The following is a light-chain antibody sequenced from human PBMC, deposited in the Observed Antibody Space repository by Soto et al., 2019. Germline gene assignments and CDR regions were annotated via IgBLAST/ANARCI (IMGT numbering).Light chain of an antibody. V-gene: IGKV3-11*01. Sequence: EVVLTQSPATLSLSPGERATLSCRASETLSSQLAWFQQKPGQAPRLLIYDASNRATGIPARFSGSGFGTDFTLTISSLEPEDFAVYYCQQRNNWPPGYTFGQGTKVEIK. CDR3: QQRNNWPPGYT. CDR2: DAS. CDR1: ETLSSQ. J-gene: IGKJ2*01.